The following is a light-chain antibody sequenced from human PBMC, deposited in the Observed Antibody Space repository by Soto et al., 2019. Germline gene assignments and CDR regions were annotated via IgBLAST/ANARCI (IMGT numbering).Light chain of an antibody. CDR3: QQSYVTPRT. CDR2: GAS. V-gene: IGKV1-39*01. Sequence: DILLTQSPSSLSAFLGDRITLTCRASQTISTYLNWYQQKPGGAPKLLVYGASHLQTGVPSRFRAARSGTDFILIISSLQPEDSATYYCQQSYVTPRTFGQGTKVDIK. J-gene: IGKJ1*01. CDR1: QTISTY.